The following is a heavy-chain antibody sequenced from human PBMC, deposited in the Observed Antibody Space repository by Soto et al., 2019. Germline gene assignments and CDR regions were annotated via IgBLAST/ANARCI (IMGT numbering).Heavy chain of an antibody. D-gene: IGHD3-16*01. CDR1: GYTLTELS. V-gene: IGHV1-24*01. CDR3: ATDTGGGYTTAFDY. J-gene: IGHJ4*02. CDR2: FDPEDGET. Sequence: GASVKVSCKVSGYTLTELSMHWVRQAPGKGLEWMGGFDPEDGETIYAQKFQGRVTMTEDTSTDTAYVELSSLRSEDTAVYYCATDTGGGYTTAFDYWGQGTLVTVSS.